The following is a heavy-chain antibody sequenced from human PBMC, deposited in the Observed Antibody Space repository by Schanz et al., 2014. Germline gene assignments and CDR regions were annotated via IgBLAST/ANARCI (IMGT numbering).Heavy chain of an antibody. CDR2: ISSGSSTI. CDR1: GFTFSDYY. V-gene: IGHV3-11*01. Sequence: VQLLESGGGLVQPGGSLRLSCAASGFTFSDYYMSWIRQAPGKGLEWISYISSGSSTIHYADSVKGRFTTSRDNGKKSMYLQMNSLRAEDTAVYYCARLDSSSWYPRYWGQGTLVTVSS. J-gene: IGHJ4*02. D-gene: IGHD6-13*01. CDR3: ARLDSSSWYPRY.